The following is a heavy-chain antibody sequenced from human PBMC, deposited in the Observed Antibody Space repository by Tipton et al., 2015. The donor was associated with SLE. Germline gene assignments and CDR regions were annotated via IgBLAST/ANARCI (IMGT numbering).Heavy chain of an antibody. D-gene: IGHD2-15*01. J-gene: IGHJ5*02. Sequence: SLRLSCRASGFTFSRFTMNWLRQAPGKRLEWVAAISGSDESTYYTDSVKGRFTASRDNSKNTLFLQMNGLRPEDAAVYYCAKDHESPRQPVVVGGATPGENWFDPWGQGTLVTVSS. CDR2: ISGSDEST. V-gene: IGHV3-23*01. CDR3: AKDHESPRQPVVVGGATPGENWFDP. CDR1: GFTFSRFT.